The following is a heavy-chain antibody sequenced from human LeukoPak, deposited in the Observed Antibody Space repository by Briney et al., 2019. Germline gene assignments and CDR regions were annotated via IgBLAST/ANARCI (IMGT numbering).Heavy chain of an antibody. J-gene: IGHJ4*02. CDR3: ARGEGAYGGNSVTSFDY. D-gene: IGHD4-23*01. CDR2: INHSGST. CDR1: GGSFSGYY. V-gene: IGHV4-34*01. Sequence: SETLSLTCAVYGGSFSGYYWSWIRQPPGKGLEWIGEINHSGSTNYNPSLKGRVTISVDTSKNQFSLKLSSVTAADTAVYYCARGEGAYGGNSVTSFDYWGQGTLVTVSS.